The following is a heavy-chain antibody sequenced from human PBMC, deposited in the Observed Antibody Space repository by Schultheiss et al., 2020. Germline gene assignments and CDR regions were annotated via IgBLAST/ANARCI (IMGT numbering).Heavy chain of an antibody. Sequence: LRLSCAVFGGSFSGYYWSWIRQHPGKGLEWIGYIYYSGSTYYNPSLKSRVTISVDTSKNQFSLKLSSVTAADTAVYYCARGTVLYNWFDPWGQGTLVTVSS. J-gene: IGHJ5*02. CDR1: GGSFSGYY. D-gene: IGHD4-17*01. V-gene: IGHV4-31*11. CDR2: IYYSGST. CDR3: ARGTVLYNWFDP.